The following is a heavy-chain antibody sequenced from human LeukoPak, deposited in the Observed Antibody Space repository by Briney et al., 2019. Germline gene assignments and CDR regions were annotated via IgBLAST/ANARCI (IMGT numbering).Heavy chain of an antibody. V-gene: IGHV4-39*01. J-gene: IGHJ4*02. CDR2: IYYTGVT. CDR3: ARLPRGSSWDQTDY. D-gene: IGHD6-13*01. CDR1: GGSISTSNYF. Sequence: SETLSLTCTVSGGSISTSNYFWVWIRQPPGEGLEWIGNIYYTGVTYYNPSLESRVTISIDASKNQFSLKLSSVTAADTAVYYCARLPRGSSWDQTDYWGQGTLVTVSS.